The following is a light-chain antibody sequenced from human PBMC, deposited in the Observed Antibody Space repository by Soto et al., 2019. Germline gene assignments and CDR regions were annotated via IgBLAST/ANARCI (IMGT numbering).Light chain of an antibody. J-gene: IGLJ1*01. CDR1: SSDVGAYNY. V-gene: IGLV2-14*03. CDR3: SSYTTSNTRQIV. CDR2: DVS. Sequence: QSVLTQPPSASGSPGQSVTISCTGTSSDVGAYNYVSWYQHHPGKAPKLMIFDVSKRPSGVSNRFSGSKSGNTASLTISGLQPEDEADYYCSSYTTSNTRQIVFGTGTKVTVL.